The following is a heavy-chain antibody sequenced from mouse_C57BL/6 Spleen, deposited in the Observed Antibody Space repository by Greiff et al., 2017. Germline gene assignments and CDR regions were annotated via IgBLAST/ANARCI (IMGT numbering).Heavy chain of an antibody. CDR3: TREGMGRVFAY. CDR1: GYTFTDYE. Sequence: QVQLKESGAELVRPGASVTLSCKASGYTFTDYEMHWVKQTPVHGLEWIGAIDPETGGTAYNQKFKGKAILTADKSSSTAYMELRSLTSEDSAVYYCTREGMGRVFAYWGQGTLVTVSA. J-gene: IGHJ3*01. V-gene: IGHV1-15*01. CDR2: IDPETGGT. D-gene: IGHD4-1*01.